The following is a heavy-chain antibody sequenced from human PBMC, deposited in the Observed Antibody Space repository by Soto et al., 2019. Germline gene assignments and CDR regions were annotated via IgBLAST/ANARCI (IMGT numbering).Heavy chain of an antibody. Sequence: ASVKVSWKASGYTFTGYYMHWVRQAPGQGLEWMGWINPNSGGTNYAQKFQGRVTMTRDTSISTAYMELSRLRSDDTAVYYCAREGGGSSLWYYYYGMDVWAQGTPGTVSS. J-gene: IGHJ6*02. D-gene: IGHD2-15*01. CDR1: GYTFTGYY. V-gene: IGHV1-2*02. CDR3: AREGGGSSLWYYYYGMDV. CDR2: INPNSGGT.